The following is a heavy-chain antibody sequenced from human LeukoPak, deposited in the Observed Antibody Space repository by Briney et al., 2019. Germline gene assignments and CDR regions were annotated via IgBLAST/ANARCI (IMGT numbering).Heavy chain of an antibody. J-gene: IGHJ4*02. V-gene: IGHV4-34*01. D-gene: IGHD6-13*01. CDR2: INHSGST. CDR1: GGSFSGYY. CDR3: AGSTTARIAAAGS. Sequence: SETLSLTCAVYGGSFSGYYWSWIRQPPGKGLEWIGEINHSGSTNYNPSLKSRVTISVDTSKNQFSLKLSSVTAADTAVYYCAGSTTARIAAAGSWGQGTLVTVSS.